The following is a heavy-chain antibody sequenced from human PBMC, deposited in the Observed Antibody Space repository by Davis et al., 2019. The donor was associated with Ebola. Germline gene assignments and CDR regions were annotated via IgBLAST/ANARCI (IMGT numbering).Heavy chain of an antibody. D-gene: IGHD2-15*01. J-gene: IGHJ5*02. CDR1: GYTFTGYS. CDR3: ARASIQYCSGGSCYSVPPGNWFDP. CDR2: INPYNGGT. Sequence: AASVKVSCKASGYTFTGYSIHWVRQAPGQGLEWMGRINPYNGGTLYAQKFQDRVTMTRDTSTSTVYMELSSLRSEDTAVYYCARASIQYCSGGSCYSVPPGNWFDPWGQGTLVTVSS. V-gene: IGHV1-2*06.